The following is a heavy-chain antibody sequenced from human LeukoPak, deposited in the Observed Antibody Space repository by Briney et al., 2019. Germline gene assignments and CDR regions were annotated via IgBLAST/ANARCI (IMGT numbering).Heavy chain of an antibody. J-gene: IGHJ6*04. CDR3: ARGGTLYSSSWDTFYYYGMDV. CDR2: INAGNGNT. D-gene: IGHD6-13*01. V-gene: IGHV1-3*01. CDR1: GYTFTSYA. Sequence: ASVKVSCKASGYTFTSYAMHWVRQAPGQRLEWMGWINAGNGNTEYSQKFQGRVTITRDTSASTAYMELSSLRSEDTAVYYCARGGTLYSSSWDTFYYYGMDVWGKGTTVTVSS.